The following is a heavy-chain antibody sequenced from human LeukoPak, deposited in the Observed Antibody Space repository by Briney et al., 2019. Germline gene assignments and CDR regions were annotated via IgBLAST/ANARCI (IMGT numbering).Heavy chain of an antibody. D-gene: IGHD6-6*01. V-gene: IGHV4-30-2*01. CDR1: GGSISSGGYY. CDR3: ARDSPETLYSSSPEYFDY. J-gene: IGHJ4*02. CDR2: IYHSGST. Sequence: PSETLSLTCTVSGGSISSGGYYWSWIRQPPGKGLEWIGYIYHSGSTYYNPSLKSRVTISVDRSKNQFSLKLSSVTAADTAVYYCARDSPETLYSSSPEYFDYWGQGTLVTVSS.